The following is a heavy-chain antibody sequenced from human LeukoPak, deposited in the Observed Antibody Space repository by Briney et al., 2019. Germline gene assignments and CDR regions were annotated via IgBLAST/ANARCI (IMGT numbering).Heavy chain of an antibody. Sequence: SETLSLTCAVYGGSFSNYYWSWIRQPPGKGLEWIGEINHSGNTNYNPSLKSRVTISADTSKNQFSLRLSSVTAADTALYFCARRTGLHSLDHRGQGTLVTVSS. CDR2: INHSGNT. V-gene: IGHV4-34*01. J-gene: IGHJ4*02. CDR3: ARRTGLHSLDH. CDR1: GGSFSNYY. D-gene: IGHD5/OR15-5a*01.